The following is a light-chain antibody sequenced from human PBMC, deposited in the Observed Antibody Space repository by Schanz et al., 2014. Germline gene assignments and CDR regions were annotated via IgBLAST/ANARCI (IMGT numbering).Light chain of an antibody. V-gene: IGLV2-14*02. J-gene: IGLJ1*01. CDR1: SSDVGTSNL. CDR2: DVS. CDR3: SSYTSSSRYV. Sequence: QSALTQPASVSGSPGQSITISCTGTSSDVGTSNLLSWYQQYPGKAPKLMIYDVSKRPSGVPDRFSGSKSGNTASLTISGLQAEDEADYYCSSYTSSSRYVFGTGTKLTVL.